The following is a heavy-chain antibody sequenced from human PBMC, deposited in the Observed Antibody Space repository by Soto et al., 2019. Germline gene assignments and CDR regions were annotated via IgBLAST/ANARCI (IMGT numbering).Heavy chain of an antibody. V-gene: IGHV1-69*02. CDR1: GDTFTFYS. D-gene: IGHD3-10*01. Sequence: QVQLVQSGAEVKKPGSSVRVSCKASGDTFTFYSINWVRQAPGLGLEWMGRINPILSMSNYAQRFQGRVTMTADKSTSPAYMELSSLRSEDTAMYYCASSYGSGHRAFDYWGQGALVTVSS. J-gene: IGHJ4*02. CDR3: ASSYGSGHRAFDY. CDR2: INPILSMS.